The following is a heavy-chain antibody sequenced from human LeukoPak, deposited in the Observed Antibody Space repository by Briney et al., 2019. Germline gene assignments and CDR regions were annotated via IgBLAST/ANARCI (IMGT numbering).Heavy chain of an antibody. CDR1: GFTFSSYT. CDR2: ISSSSSYL. J-gene: IGHJ4*02. D-gene: IGHD2/OR15-2a*01. V-gene: IGHV3-21*01. Sequence: GGSLRLSCAASGFTFSSYTMTWVRQARGKGLEWVSCISSSSSYLYYRDSVKGRFTISRDNAKNSLYLQMNSLRAEDTAVYYCARVGGYCNSVSNCYMDYWGQGALVTVSS. CDR3: ARVGGYCNSVSNCYMDY.